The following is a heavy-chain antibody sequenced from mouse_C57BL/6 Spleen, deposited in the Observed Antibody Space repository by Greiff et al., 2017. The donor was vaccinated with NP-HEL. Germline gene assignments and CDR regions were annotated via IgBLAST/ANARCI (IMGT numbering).Heavy chain of an antibody. V-gene: IGHV5-4*01. CDR2: ISDGGSYT. CDR1: GFTFSSYA. CDR3: ARDRGIYYDYAGGPHFDY. Sequence: EVQLVESGGGLVKPGGSLKLSCAASGFTFSSYAMSWVRQTPEKRLEWVATISDGGSYTYYPDNVKGRFTISRDNAKNNLYLQMSHLKSEDTAMYYCARDRGIYYDYAGGPHFDYWGQGTTLTVSS. D-gene: IGHD2-4*01. J-gene: IGHJ2*01.